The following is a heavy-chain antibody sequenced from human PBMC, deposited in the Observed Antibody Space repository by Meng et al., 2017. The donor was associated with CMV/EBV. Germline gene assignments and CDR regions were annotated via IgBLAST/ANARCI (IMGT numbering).Heavy chain of an antibody. CDR3: ARTLITHTVTTLDY. CDR1: GFSLSNARMG. D-gene: IGHD4-11*01. Sequence: SGPTLVKPTETLTLTCTVSGFSLSNARMGVSWIRQPPGKALEWLAHIFSNDEKSYRSSLKSRLTISKDTSKSQVVLTMTNMDPLDTATYYCARTLITHTVTTLDYWGQGTLVTVS. V-gene: IGHV2-26*01. CDR2: IFSNDEK. J-gene: IGHJ4*02.